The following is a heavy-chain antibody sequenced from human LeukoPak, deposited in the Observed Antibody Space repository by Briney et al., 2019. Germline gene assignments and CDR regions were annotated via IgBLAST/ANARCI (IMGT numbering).Heavy chain of an antibody. CDR1: GFIFSSYS. CDR2: ISSSSSTI. J-gene: IGHJ5*02. D-gene: IGHD6-13*01. Sequence: PGGSLRLSCAASGFIFSSYSMNWVRQAPGKGLEWVSYISSSSSTIYYADSVKGRFTISRDNAKNSLYLQMNSLRAEDTAVYYCAKAGNAGYSSSWYPDYPPFNWFDPWGQGTLVTVSS. V-gene: IGHV3-48*01. CDR3: AKAGNAGYSSSWYPDYPPFNWFDP.